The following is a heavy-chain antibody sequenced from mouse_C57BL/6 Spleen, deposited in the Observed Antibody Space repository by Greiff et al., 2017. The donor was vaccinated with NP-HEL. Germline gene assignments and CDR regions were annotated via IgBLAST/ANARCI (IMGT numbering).Heavy chain of an antibody. CDR3: ARLGTETPYYFDY. D-gene: IGHD3-3*01. CDR1: GYTFTSYW. Sequence: QVQLQQPGAELVMPGASVKLSCKASGYTFTSYWMHWVKQRPGQGLEWIGEIDPSDSYTNYNQKFKGKSTLTVDKSSSTAYMQLRSLTSEDSAVYYCARLGTETPYYFDYWGQGTTLTVSS. J-gene: IGHJ2*01. V-gene: IGHV1-69*01. CDR2: IDPSDSYT.